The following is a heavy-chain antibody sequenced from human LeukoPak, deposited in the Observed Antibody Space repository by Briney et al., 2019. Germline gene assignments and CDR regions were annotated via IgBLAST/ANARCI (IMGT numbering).Heavy chain of an antibody. J-gene: IGHJ4*02. V-gene: IGHV3-23*01. D-gene: IGHD2-21*01. CDR2: ISGSGGST. CDR1: GFTFSSYG. CDR3: ARARKSDSPCDY. Sequence: GGSLRLSCAASGFTFSSYGMSWVRQAPGKGLEWVSAISGSGGSTYYADSVKGRFTISRDNSKNTLYLQMNSLRAEDTAVYYCARARKSDSPCDYWGQGTLVTVSS.